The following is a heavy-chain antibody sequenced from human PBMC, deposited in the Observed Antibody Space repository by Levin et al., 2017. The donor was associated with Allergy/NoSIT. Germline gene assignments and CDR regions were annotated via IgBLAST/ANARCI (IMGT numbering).Heavy chain of an antibody. V-gene: IGHV1-18*01. CDR1: GYTFTSYG. D-gene: IGHD2-15*01. Sequence: GESLKISCKASGYTFTSYGISWVRQAPGQGLEWMGWISAYNGNTNYAQKLQGRVTMTTDTSTSTAYMELRSLRSDDTAVYYCARDVVVVAATPADAFDSWGQGTMVTVSS. CDR3: ARDVVVVAATPADAFDS. CDR2: ISAYNGNT. J-gene: IGHJ3*02.